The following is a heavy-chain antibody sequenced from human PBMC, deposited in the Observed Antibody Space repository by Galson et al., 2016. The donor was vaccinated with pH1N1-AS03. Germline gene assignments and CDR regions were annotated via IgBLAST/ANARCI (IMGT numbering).Heavy chain of an antibody. CDR3: ASYNWNDPHMDS. D-gene: IGHD1-20*01. CDR2: ISPDGSRT. V-gene: IGHV3-74*01. CDR1: GFTFSRSW. Sequence: SLRLSCAASGFTFSRSWMYWVRQGPGKGLVWVSRISPDGSRTGYADSVKGRFTISRDNAKNMLYVEMKSLRADDTAVYYCASYNWNDPHMDSWGRGTQVTVSS. J-gene: IGHJ5*01.